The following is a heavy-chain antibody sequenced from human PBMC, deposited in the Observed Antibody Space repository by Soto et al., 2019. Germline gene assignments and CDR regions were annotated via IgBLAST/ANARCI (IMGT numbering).Heavy chain of an antibody. D-gene: IGHD3-9*01. CDR1: GYTFTSYD. CDR3: ASPVLRSFDWPQALDY. CDR2: MNPNSGNT. V-gene: IGHV1-8*01. Sequence: QVQLVQSGAEVKKPGASVKVSCKASGYTFTSYDINWVRQATGQGLEWMGWMNPNSGNTGYAQKFQGRVTMTRNTSISTAYMELSSLRSEDTAVYYCASPVLRSFDWPQALDYWGQGTLVTVSS. J-gene: IGHJ4*02.